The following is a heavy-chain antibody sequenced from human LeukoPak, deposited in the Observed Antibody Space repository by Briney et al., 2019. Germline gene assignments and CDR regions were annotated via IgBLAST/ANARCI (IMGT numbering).Heavy chain of an antibody. CDR3: ARGQWIAAAGIRLDY. V-gene: IGHV1-46*01. Sequence: ASVKVSCKASGYTFTSYYMHWVRQAPGQGLEWMGIINPSGGSTSYAQKFQGRVTTTRDTSTSTVYMELSSLRSEDTAVYYCARGQWIAAAGIRLDYWGQGTLVTVSS. J-gene: IGHJ4*02. D-gene: IGHD6-13*01. CDR2: INPSGGST. CDR1: GYTFTSYY.